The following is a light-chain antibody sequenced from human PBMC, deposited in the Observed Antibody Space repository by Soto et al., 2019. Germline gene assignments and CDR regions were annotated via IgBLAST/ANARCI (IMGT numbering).Light chain of an antibody. V-gene: IGKV3-15*01. CDR3: QQYNNWPPWT. J-gene: IGKJ1*01. CDR1: QSVGSD. CDR2: GAS. Sequence: EIVMTQSPSTLSVSPVEGATLSCRASQSVGSDLAWYQHTPGQPPRLLIYGASTRATGIPGRFSGSGSGTEFTLTISSLQSEDFAVYFCQQYNNWPPWTFGQGTKVDIK.